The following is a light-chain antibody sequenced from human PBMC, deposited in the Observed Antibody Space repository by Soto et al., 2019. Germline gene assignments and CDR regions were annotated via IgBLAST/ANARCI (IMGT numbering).Light chain of an antibody. CDR2: EAS. CDR1: QTVGVR. J-gene: IGKJ1*01. Sequence: EIVLTQSPATLSSSPLEIATLSFSSSQTVGVRLALYQHKPGQAPRLLIYEASNRAAGIPARFSGSGSGTDFTLTITSLEPEDFAFYYCHKRQRWPRKFGQGTKVDIK. V-gene: IGKV3-11*01. CDR3: HKRQRWPRK.